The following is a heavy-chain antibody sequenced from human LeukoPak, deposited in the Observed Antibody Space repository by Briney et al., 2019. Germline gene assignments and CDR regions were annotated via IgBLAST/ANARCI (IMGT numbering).Heavy chain of an antibody. Sequence: GGSLRLSCAASGFPFSSYAMHWVRQAPGKGLEWVAFIRYDGSNKYYADSVKGRFTISRDNSKNTLYLQMNSLRAEDTAVYYCAKFSGTIETIDHWGQGTLVTVSS. CDR1: GFPFSSYA. CDR3: AKFSGTIETIDH. D-gene: IGHD1-1*01. CDR2: IRYDGSNK. J-gene: IGHJ4*02. V-gene: IGHV3-30*02.